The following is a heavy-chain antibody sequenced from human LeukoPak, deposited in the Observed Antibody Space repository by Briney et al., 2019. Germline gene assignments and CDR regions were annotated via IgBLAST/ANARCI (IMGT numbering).Heavy chain of an antibody. Sequence: GGSLRLSCAASGFTFSNYWMNWVRQAPGKGLEWVAVISYDGSNKYYADSVKGRFTISRDNSKNTLYLQMNSLRAEDTAVYYCARGCSSTSCYMLYYYYYGMDVWGQGTTVTVSS. V-gene: IGHV3-30-3*01. D-gene: IGHD2-2*01. CDR1: GFTFSNYW. CDR3: ARGCSSTSCYMLYYYYYGMDV. J-gene: IGHJ6*02. CDR2: ISYDGSNK.